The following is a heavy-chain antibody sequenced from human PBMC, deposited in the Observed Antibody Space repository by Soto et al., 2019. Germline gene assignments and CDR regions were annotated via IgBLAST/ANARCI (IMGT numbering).Heavy chain of an antibody. J-gene: IGHJ5*02. Sequence: SETLSLTCAVYGGSFSGYYWSWIRQPPGKGLEWIGEINHSGSTNYNPSLKSRVTISVDTSKNQFSLKLSSVTAADTAVYYCARGKGRSPEWLQTIKRNNWFDPWGQGTLVPVSP. CDR1: GGSFSGYY. CDR3: ARGKGRSPEWLQTIKRNNWFDP. D-gene: IGHD3-3*01. V-gene: IGHV4-34*01. CDR2: INHSGST.